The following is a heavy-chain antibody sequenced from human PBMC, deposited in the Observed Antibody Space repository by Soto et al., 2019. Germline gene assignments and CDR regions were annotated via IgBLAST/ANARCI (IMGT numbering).Heavy chain of an antibody. CDR2: VFHSGST. V-gene: IGHV4-30-4*01. CDR1: GGSISSGDYY. J-gene: IGHJ5*02. Sequence: SETLSLTCTVSGGSISSGDYYYNWIRQPPGKGLEWLGFVFHSGSTLYTPSLRGRLTLSADTSRNQLSLHLTSVTAADTAVYYCVRGGIAGHWFDPWGQGIVVTVSS. CDR3: VRGGIAGHWFDP. D-gene: IGHD2-21*01.